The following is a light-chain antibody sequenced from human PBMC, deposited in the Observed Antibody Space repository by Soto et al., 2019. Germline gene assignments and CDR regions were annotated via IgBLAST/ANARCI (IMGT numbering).Light chain of an antibody. Sequence: EVVMTQSPATLSVSPGERATLSCRASQSVTSNYLAWYQQKPGQAPRLLIYGISSRATGVPDRFSGSGSGTDFTLTISRLEPEDFAVYYCQQYTDWPLTFSQGTKVDIK. V-gene: IGKV3-20*01. J-gene: IGKJ1*01. CDR1: QSVTSNY. CDR3: QQYTDWPLT. CDR2: GIS.